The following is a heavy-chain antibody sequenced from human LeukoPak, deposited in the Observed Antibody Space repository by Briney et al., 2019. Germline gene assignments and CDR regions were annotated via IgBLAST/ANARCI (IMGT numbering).Heavy chain of an antibody. CDR3: AREGLPWDYVWGSYRPFDY. J-gene: IGHJ4*02. CDR2: IIPIFGRT. V-gene: IGHV1-69*13. D-gene: IGHD3-16*02. Sequence: SVKVSCKASGGTFNTYAISWVRQAPAQGLEWMGGIIPIFGRTNNAQKFQDRVTITAEEPTSTVYMEVSSLRAEDTAVYYCAREGLPWDYVWGSYRPFDYWGQGTLVTVSS. CDR1: GGTFNTYA.